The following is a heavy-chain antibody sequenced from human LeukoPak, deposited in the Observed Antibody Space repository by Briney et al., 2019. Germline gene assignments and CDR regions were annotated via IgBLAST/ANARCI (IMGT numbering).Heavy chain of an antibody. CDR3: ARVSHVVGATKGSFAY. D-gene: IGHD1-26*01. J-gene: IGHJ4*02. Sequence: ASVKVSCKASGYTFTGYYMHWVRQAPGQGLEWMGWINPNSGDTNYAQKFQGRVTMTRDTSISTAYMELSRLRSDDTAVYYCARVSHVVGATKGSFAYWGQGTLVTVSA. CDR1: GYTFTGYY. V-gene: IGHV1-2*02. CDR2: INPNSGDT.